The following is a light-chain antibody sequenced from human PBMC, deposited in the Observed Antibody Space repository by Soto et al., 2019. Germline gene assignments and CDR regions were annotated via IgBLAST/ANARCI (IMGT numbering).Light chain of an antibody. CDR1: QSVSSY. J-gene: IGKJ1*01. V-gene: IGKV3-11*01. CDR2: DAS. CDR3: QQRSNWPWT. Sequence: EIVITQSPATLSVSPGERATLSCRASQSVSSYLAWYQQKPGQAPRLLIYDASNRATGIPARFSGSGSGTDFTLTISSLEPEDFAVYYCQQRSNWPWTLGQGTKVDIK.